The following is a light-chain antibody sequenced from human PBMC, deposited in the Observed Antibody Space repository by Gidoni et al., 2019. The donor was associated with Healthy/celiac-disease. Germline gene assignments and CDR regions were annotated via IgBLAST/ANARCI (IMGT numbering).Light chain of an antibody. CDR2: DAS. J-gene: IGKJ4*01. Sequence: IVLTQSPATLSLSPGERATLSCRASQGVSSYLAWYQQKPGQAPRLLIYDASNRATGIPARFSGSGSGTDFTLTISSLEPEDFAVYYCQQRSNWPPGLTFGGGTKVEIK. CDR3: QQRSNWPPGLT. V-gene: IGKV3-11*01. CDR1: QGVSSY.